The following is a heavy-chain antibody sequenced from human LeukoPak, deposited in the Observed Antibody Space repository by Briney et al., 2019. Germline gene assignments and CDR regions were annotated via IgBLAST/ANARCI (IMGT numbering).Heavy chain of an antibody. CDR2: ISYDGSNK. CDR1: GFTFSSYA. Sequence: GRSLRLSCAASGFTFSSYAMPWVRQAPGKGLEWVAVISYDGSNKYYADSVKGRFTISRDNSKNTLYLQMNSLRAEDTAVYYCARGEDYGRLPANPWGQGTLVTVSS. V-gene: IGHV3-30-3*01. D-gene: IGHD4-17*01. J-gene: IGHJ5*02. CDR3: ARGEDYGRLPANP.